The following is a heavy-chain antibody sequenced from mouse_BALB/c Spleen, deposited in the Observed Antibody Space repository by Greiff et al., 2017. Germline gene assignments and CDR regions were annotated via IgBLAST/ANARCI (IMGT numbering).Heavy chain of an antibody. Sequence: EVMLVESGGGLVKPGGSLKLSCAASGFTFSDYYMYWVRQTPEKRLEWVATISDGGSYTYYPDSVKGRFTISRDNAKNNLYLQMSSLKSEDTAMYYCARDTYWYFDVWGAGTTVTVSS. J-gene: IGHJ1*01. CDR2: ISDGGSYT. CDR1: GFTFSDYY. CDR3: ARDTYWYFDV. V-gene: IGHV5-4*02.